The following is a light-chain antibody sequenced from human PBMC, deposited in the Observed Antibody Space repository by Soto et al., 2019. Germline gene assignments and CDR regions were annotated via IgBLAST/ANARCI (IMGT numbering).Light chain of an antibody. J-gene: IGLJ1*01. CDR3: CSYAGSYIRYV. V-gene: IGLV2-11*01. CDR1: SSDVGGYNY. CDR2: DVS. Sequence: QSALTQPRSVSGSPGQSVIISCTGTSSDVGGYNYVSWYQQHPGKAPKVMIHDVSKRPSGVPDRFSGSKSGNTASLTISGLQYEDEADYYCCSYAGSYIRYVFGTGSKLTVL.